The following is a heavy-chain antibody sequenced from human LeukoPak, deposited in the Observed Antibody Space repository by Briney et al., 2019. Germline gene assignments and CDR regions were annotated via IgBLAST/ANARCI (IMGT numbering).Heavy chain of an antibody. V-gene: IGHV3-49*03. CDR2: IRSKAYGGTT. D-gene: IGHD6-6*01. CDR1: GFTFGDYA. J-gene: IGHJ4*02. Sequence: HPGRSLRLSCTASGFTFGDYAMSWFRQAPGKGLEWVGFIRSKAYGGTTEYAASVKGRFTISRDDSKSIAYLQMNSLKTEDTAVYYCTRKEGFEYSSSSGDYFYYWGQGTLVTVSS. CDR3: TRKEGFEYSSSSGDYFYY.